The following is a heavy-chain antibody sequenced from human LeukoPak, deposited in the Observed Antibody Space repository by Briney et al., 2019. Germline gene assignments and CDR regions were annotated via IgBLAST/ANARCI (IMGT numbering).Heavy chain of an antibody. J-gene: IGHJ4*02. CDR3: ARDGYNYFDY. CDR1: GXSISSGGDS. D-gene: IGHD5-24*01. V-gene: IGHV4-30-2*01. Sequence: SETLSLTCAVSGXSISSGGDSWSWIRQPPGKGLEWIGYIYHSGSTYYNPSLKSRVTISVDRSKNQFSLKLSSVTAADTAVYYCARDGYNYFDYWGQGTLVTVSS. CDR2: IYHSGST.